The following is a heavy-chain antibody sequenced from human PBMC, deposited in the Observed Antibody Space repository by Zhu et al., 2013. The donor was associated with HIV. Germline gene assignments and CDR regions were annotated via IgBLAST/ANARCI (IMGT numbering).Heavy chain of an antibody. CDR3: AREVGYYYDSSGYYYDY. J-gene: IGHJ4*02. V-gene: IGHV1-18*01. CDR1: GYIFTSYG. CDR2: ISAYNDNT. D-gene: IGHD3-22*01. Sequence: QVQLVQSGAEVKKPGASVKVSCKASGYIFTSYGISWVRQAPGQGLEWMGWISAYNDNTNYAQKFQGRVTMTTDTSTNTAHMELRSLRSDDTAVYYCAREVGYYYDSSGYYYDYWGQGNPGHRLL.